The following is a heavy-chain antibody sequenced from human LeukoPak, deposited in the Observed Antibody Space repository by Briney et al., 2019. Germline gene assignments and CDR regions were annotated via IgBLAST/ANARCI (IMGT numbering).Heavy chain of an antibody. J-gene: IGHJ4*02. Sequence: GASVKVSCKASGYXFTGYYMHWVRQAPGQGLEWMGWINPNSGGTNYAQKFQGRVTMTRDTSISTAYMELTRLRSDDTAVYYCARDNGDYWFDYWGQGTLVTVSS. D-gene: IGHD4-17*01. CDR1: GYXFTGYY. CDR3: ARDNGDYWFDY. V-gene: IGHV1-2*02. CDR2: INPNSGGT.